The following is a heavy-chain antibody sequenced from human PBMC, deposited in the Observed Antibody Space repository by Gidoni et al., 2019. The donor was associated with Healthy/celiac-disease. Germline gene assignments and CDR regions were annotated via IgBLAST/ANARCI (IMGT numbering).Heavy chain of an antibody. CDR1: GGSISSSNW. CDR3: AREVRDDSSGYYYVLNWFDP. CDR2: IYHSGST. V-gene: IGHV4-4*02. J-gene: IGHJ5*02. Sequence: QVQLQESGPGLVKPSGTLSLTCAVSGGSISSSNWWSWVRQPPGKGLEWIGEIYHSGSTNYNPSLKSRVTISVDKSKNQFSLKLSSVTAADTAVYYCAREVRDDSSGYYYVLNWFDPWGQGTLVTVSS. D-gene: IGHD3-22*01.